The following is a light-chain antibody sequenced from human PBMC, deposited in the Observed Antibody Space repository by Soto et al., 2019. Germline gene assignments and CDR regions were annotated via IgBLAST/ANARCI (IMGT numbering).Light chain of an antibody. J-gene: IGLJ3*02. Sequence: QSVLTQPPSASGTPGQRVTISCSGSSSNIGRDYVYWFQQLPGTAPKLLIYTNNQRPSGVPDRFSGSKSGTSVSLAISGLRSEDEATYYCAAWDDTLNGQVFGGGTKLTVL. V-gene: IGLV1-47*02. CDR3: AAWDDTLNGQV. CDR1: SSNIGRDY. CDR2: TNN.